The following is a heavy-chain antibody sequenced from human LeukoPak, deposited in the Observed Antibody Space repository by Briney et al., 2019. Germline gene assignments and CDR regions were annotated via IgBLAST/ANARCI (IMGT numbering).Heavy chain of an antibody. Sequence: NASETLSLTCTVSGGSISSYYWSWIRQPPGKGLEWIGYIYYSGSTNYNPSLKSRVTISVDTSKNQFSLKLSSVTAADTAVYYCARRSSSLDYWGQGTLVTVSS. J-gene: IGHJ4*02. CDR1: GGSISSYY. CDR3: ARRSSSLDY. CDR2: IYYSGST. V-gene: IGHV4-59*08. D-gene: IGHD6-6*01.